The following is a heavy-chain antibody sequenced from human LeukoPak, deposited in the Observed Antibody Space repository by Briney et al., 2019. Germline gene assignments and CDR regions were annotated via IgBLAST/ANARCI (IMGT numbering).Heavy chain of an antibody. CDR3: AREVGYCSSTSCSTIFDY. V-gene: IGHV3-48*01. CDR1: GFTFSIYS. J-gene: IGHJ4*02. CDR2: ITSSTTTI. D-gene: IGHD2-2*01. Sequence: PGGSLRLSCAASGFTFSIYSMNLVRQAPGKGLEWVSYITSSTTTIYYADSVKGRFTISRDNAKNSLYLQMNSLRAEDTAVYYCAREVGYCSSTSCSTIFDYWGQGTLVTVSS.